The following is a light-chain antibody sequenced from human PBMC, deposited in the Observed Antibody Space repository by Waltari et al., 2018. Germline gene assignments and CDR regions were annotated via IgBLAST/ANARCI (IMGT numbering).Light chain of an antibody. CDR1: RSNIGINT. Sequence: QSVLTQPPSASGTPGQRVTISCSGSRSNIGINTVNGYQQLPGAAPRLLMYSNNQRPPGVPARFSGSKSGTSASLAISGLQSEDEADYYCAAWDDSLKGYVFGTGTTVTVL. V-gene: IGLV1-44*01. J-gene: IGLJ1*01. CDR2: SNN. CDR3: AAWDDSLKGYV.